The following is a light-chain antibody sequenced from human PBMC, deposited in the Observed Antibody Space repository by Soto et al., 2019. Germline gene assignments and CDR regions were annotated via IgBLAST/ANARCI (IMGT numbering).Light chain of an antibody. Sequence: EIVMTQSPATLSVSPGETATLSCRASQSVSYNLAWYQQKPDQGPRLLIYGAFTRATGIAARFSGSGPGTEFTLTINSLESEDFAVNYCQQYKNWPPLTFGGGTKGEIK. J-gene: IGKJ4*01. CDR2: GAF. V-gene: IGKV3-15*01. CDR1: QSVSYN. CDR3: QQYKNWPPLT.